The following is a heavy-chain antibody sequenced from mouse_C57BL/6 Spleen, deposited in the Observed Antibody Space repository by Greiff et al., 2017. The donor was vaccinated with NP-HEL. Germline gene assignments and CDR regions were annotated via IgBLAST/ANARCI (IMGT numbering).Heavy chain of an antibody. Sequence: EVQLVESGGGLVKPGGSLKLSCAASGFTFSSYTMSWVRQTPEKRLEWVATISGGGGNTYYPDSVKGRFTISRDNAKNTLYLQMSSLRSEDTALYYCASALWESGFDYWGQGTTLTVSS. CDR1: GFTFSSYT. CDR3: ASALWESGFDY. V-gene: IGHV5-9*01. CDR2: ISGGGGNT. J-gene: IGHJ2*01. D-gene: IGHD4-1*01.